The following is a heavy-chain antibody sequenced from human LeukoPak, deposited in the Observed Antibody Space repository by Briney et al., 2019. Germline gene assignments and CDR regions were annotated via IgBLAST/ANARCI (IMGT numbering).Heavy chain of an antibody. CDR2: IYYSGST. D-gene: IGHD3-3*01. CDR3: ARRGGDFWSGYLNWFDP. Sequence: PSETLSLTCTVSGGSISSSSYSWGWIRQPPGKGLEWIGSIYYSGSTYYNPSLKSRVTISVDTSKNQFSLKLSSVTAADTGVYYCARRGGDFWSGYLNWFDPWGQGTLVTVSS. V-gene: IGHV4-39*01. CDR1: GGSISSSSYS. J-gene: IGHJ5*02.